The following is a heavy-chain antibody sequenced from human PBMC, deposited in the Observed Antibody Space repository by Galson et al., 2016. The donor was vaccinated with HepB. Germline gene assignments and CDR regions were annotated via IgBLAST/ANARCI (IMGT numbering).Heavy chain of an antibody. CDR2: ISGTSTHI. CDR3: ARDRIIMLRGVTNWLDP. CDR1: GFKFDDYG. Sequence: LRLSCAASGFKFDDYGMSWVRQAPGKGPEWVSSISGTSTHIYYADSVKGRFTISRDNAKNSLYLQMNSLRAEDTAMYYCARDRIIMLRGVTNWLDPWGQGTLVTVSS. V-gene: IGHV3-21*01. J-gene: IGHJ5*02. D-gene: IGHD3-10*01.